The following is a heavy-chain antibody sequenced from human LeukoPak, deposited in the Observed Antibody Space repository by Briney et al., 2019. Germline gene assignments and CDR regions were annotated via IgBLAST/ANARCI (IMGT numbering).Heavy chain of an antibody. J-gene: IGHJ6*03. CDR3: ARDYTDARNHYYYHYMDV. V-gene: IGHV1-69*05. CDR2: IIPIFGTA. Sequence: GASVKVSCKASGGTFSSYAISWVRQAPGQGLEWMGGIIPIFGTANYAQKFQGRVTITTDESTSTAYMELSSLRSEDTAVYYCARDYTDARNHYYYHYMDVWGKGATVTVSS. D-gene: IGHD1-14*01. CDR1: GGTFSSYA.